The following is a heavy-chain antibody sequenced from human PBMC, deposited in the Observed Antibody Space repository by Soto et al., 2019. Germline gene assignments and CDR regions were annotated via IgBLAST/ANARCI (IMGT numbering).Heavy chain of an antibody. CDR1: GGTFSTYA. CDR2: IIPLFGTA. J-gene: IGHJ4*02. D-gene: IGHD6-19*01. Sequence: QVQLEQSGGEVKQPGSSVRVSCKTSGGTFSTYAINWVRQAPGQGLEWMGAIIPLFGTADYSQKFQGRVTITADESTSTAYMELSSLRFVDTAVYFCARPKGTYSSGYYYFDFWGQGTLVTVSS. V-gene: IGHV1-69*01. CDR3: ARPKGTYSSGYYYFDF.